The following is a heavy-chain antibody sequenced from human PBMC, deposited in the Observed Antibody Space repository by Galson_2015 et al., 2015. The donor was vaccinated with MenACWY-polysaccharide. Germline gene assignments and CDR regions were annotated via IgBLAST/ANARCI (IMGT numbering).Heavy chain of an antibody. CDR2: INTNTGNP. V-gene: IGHV7-4-1*01. CDR1: GYTFTSYA. J-gene: IGHJ4*02. CDR3: AREGVATNSSSSGGGDY. Sequence: SVKLSCKASGYTFTSYAMNWVRQAPGQGLEWMGWINTNTGNPTYAQGFTGRFVFSLDTSVSTAYLQICSLKAEDTAVYYCAREGVATNSSSSGGGDYWGQGTLVTVSS. D-gene: IGHD6-6*01.